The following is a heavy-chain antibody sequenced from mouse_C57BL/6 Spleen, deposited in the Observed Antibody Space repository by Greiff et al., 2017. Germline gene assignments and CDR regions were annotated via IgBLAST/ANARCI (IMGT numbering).Heavy chain of an antibody. Sequence: VKLQAPGAELARPGASVKMSCKASGYTFTSYTMHWVKQRPGQGLEWIGYINPSSGYTKYNQKFKGKATLTADKSSSTAYMQLSSLTSEDSAVYYCARSDNGYYVDYGGQGTTLTVSS. CDR2: INPSSGYT. V-gene: IGHV1-4*01. D-gene: IGHD2-2*01. CDR3: ARSDNGYYVDY. CDR1: GYTFTSYT. J-gene: IGHJ2*01.